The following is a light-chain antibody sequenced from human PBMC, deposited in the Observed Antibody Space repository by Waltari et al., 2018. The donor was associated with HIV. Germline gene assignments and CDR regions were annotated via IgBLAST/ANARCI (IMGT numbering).Light chain of an antibody. CDR1: SSNLGSNY. Sequence: QSVLTQPPSASGTPGQRVPLPCSGSSSNLGSNYVYWYQQLPGTTPKLLIYRNKQRPSGVPDRFSGSKSGTSASLAISGLRSEDEADYYCAAWDDSLSGWVFGGGTKLTVL. CDR3: AAWDDSLSGWV. J-gene: IGLJ3*02. CDR2: RNK. V-gene: IGLV1-47*01.